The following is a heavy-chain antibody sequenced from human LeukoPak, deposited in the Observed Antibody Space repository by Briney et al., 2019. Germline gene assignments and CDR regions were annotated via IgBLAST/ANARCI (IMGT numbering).Heavy chain of an antibody. Sequence: PGGSLRLSCAASGFTFSNAWMSWVRQAPGKGLEWVGRIKSKTDGGTTDYAAPGRGRFTISRDDSKNTLYLQMNSLKTEDTAVYYCTTQQGYSSGWFLDYWGQGTLVTVSS. J-gene: IGHJ4*02. CDR2: IKSKTDGGTT. CDR3: TTQQGYSSGWFLDY. D-gene: IGHD6-19*01. V-gene: IGHV3-15*01. CDR1: GFTFSNAW.